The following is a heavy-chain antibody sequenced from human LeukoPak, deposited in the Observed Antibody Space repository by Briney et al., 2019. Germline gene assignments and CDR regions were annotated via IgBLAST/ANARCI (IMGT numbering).Heavy chain of an antibody. V-gene: IGHV3-23*01. D-gene: IGHD6-19*01. CDR3: ANDHGAIAVAGPVDYFDY. J-gene: IGHJ4*02. CDR1: GFTFSSYS. CDR2: ISGSGGST. Sequence: GGSLRLSCAASGFTFSSYSMNWVRQAPGKGLEWVSAISGSGGSTYYADSVKGRFTISRDNSKNTLYLQMNSLRAEDTAVYYCANDHGAIAVAGPVDYFDYWGQGTLVTVSS.